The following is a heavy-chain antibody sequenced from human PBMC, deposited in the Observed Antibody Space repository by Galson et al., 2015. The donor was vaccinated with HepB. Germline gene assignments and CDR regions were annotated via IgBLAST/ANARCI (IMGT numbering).Heavy chain of an antibody. CDR1: GFTFDDYA. D-gene: IGHD3-22*01. V-gene: IGHV3-9*01. J-gene: IGHJ4*02. CDR3: AKVLEYYYDTSGYYPYYFDY. CDR2: INWNSVNI. Sequence: SLRLSCAASGFTFDDYAMHWVRQAPGKGLEWVSGINWNSVNIGYADSVKGRFTISRDNAKNSLYLQMNSLRPEGTALYYCAKVLEYYYDTSGYYPYYFDYWGRGTLVTVSS.